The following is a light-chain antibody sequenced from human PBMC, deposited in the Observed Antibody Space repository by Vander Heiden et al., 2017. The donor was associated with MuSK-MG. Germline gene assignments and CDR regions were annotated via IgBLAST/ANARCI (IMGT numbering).Light chain of an antibody. J-gene: IGKJ1*01. Sequence: EIVMTQSPATLSVSPGERATLSCRASQSISINLAWYQQKTGQAPRLLIYSASTRATDIPARFSGRGSGTEFTLTISSLQSEDFAVYYCQQYNTWRKTFGQGTKVEIK. CDR1: QSISIN. V-gene: IGKV3-15*01. CDR2: SAS. CDR3: QQYNTWRKT.